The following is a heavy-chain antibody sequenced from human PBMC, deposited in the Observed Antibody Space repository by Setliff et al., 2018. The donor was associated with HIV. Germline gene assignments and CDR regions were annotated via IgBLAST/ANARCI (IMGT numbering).Heavy chain of an antibody. CDR3: AALGYSSTWNY. CDR2: INGDGDTT. CDR1: GVTFSSYW. Sequence: GGSLRLSCTASGVTFSSYWMHWVRQVPGKGLLWVSRINGDGDTTYYADSVKGRFTISRDNAQNTLFLQMDSLRAEDTAFYYCAALGYSSTWNYWGQGTLVTVSS. V-gene: IGHV3-74*01. J-gene: IGHJ4*02. D-gene: IGHD6-13*01.